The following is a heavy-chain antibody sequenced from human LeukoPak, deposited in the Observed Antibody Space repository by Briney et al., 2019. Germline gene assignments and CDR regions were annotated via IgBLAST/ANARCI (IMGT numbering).Heavy chain of an antibody. CDR1: GYTFSTYD. J-gene: IGHJ1*01. CDR2: MNPDSGDT. Sequence: ASVKVSCKASGYTFSTYDLNWVRQAPGQGLEWMGWMNPDSGDTGYAQRFRGRITMTRSTSISTAYLELSSLSTDDTAVYYCGRGHSDYYGSGTYPVVQHWGRGTLVTVSS. V-gene: IGHV1-8*01. D-gene: IGHD3-10*01. CDR3: GRGHSDYYGSGTYPVVQH.